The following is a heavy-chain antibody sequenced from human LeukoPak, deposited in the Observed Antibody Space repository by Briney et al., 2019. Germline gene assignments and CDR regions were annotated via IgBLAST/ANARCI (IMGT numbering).Heavy chain of an antibody. Sequence: PGGSLRLSXAASGFTFSSYEMNWVRQAPGKGLEWVSYISSSGSTIDYADSVKGRFTISRDKAKNSPYLQMTSLRVADTAVYYSARALGGIVGATGDYWGQGTLVTVSS. CDR3: ARALGGIVGATGDY. J-gene: IGHJ4*02. CDR2: ISSSGSTI. V-gene: IGHV3-48*03. CDR1: GFTFSSYE. D-gene: IGHD1-26*01.